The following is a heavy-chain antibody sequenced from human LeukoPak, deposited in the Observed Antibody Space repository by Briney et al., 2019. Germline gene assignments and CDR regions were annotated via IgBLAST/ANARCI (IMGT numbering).Heavy chain of an antibody. D-gene: IGHD6-19*01. V-gene: IGHV4-34*01. CDR2: INHSGST. J-gene: IGHJ6*04. Sequence: PSETLSLTCAVYGGSFSGYYWSWIRQPPGKGLEWGGEINHSGSTNYNPSLKSRVTISVDTSKNQFSLKLSSVTAADTAVYYCARGGGWHYYYYGMDVWPKGTTVTVSS. CDR3: ARGGGWHYYYYGMDV. CDR1: GGSFSGYY.